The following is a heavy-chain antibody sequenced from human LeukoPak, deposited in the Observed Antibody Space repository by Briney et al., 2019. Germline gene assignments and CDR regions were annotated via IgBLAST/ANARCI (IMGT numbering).Heavy chain of an antibody. CDR3: ARGRGYSGYPDY. V-gene: IGHV4-59*01. CDR1: GGSISSYY. J-gene: IGHJ4*02. Sequence: SETLSLTCTVSGGSISSYYWSWIRQPPGKGLKWIGYIYYSGSTNYNPSLKSRVTISVDTSKNQFSLKLSSVTAADTAVYYCARGRGYSGYPDYWGQGTLVTVSS. D-gene: IGHD5-12*01. CDR2: IYYSGST.